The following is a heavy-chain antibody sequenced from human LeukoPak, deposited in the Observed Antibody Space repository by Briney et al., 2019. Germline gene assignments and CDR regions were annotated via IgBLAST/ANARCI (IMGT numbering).Heavy chain of an antibody. V-gene: IGHV3-53*01. CDR1: GFTFSSYA. CDR2: IYSGGST. D-gene: IGHD3-22*01. Sequence: PGGSLRLSCAASGFTFSSYAMSWVRQAPGKGLEWVSVIYSGGSTYYADSVKGRFTISRDNSKNTLYLQMNSLRAEDTAVYYCARAYYDSSGYVLFDYWGQGTLVTVSS. J-gene: IGHJ4*02. CDR3: ARAYYDSSGYVLFDY.